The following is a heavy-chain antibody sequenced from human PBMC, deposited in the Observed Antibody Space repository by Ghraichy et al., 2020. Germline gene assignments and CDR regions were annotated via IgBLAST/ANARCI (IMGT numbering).Heavy chain of an antibody. CDR3: AKELGYYGSGRGNAFDI. CDR1: GFTFSSYA. Sequence: GGSLRLSCAASGFTFSSYAMSWVRQAPGKGLEWVSAISGSGGSTYYADSVKGRFTISRDNSKNTLYLQMNRLRAEDTAVYYCAKELGYYGSGRGNAFDIWGQGTMVTVSS. J-gene: IGHJ3*02. V-gene: IGHV3-23*01. CDR2: ISGSGGST. D-gene: IGHD3-10*01.